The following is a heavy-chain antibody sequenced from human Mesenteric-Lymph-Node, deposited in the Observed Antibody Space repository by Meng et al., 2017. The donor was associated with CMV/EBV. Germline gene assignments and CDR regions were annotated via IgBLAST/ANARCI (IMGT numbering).Heavy chain of an antibody. V-gene: IGHV4-59*01. CDR2: IYYSGST. CDR1: GGSISSYY. Sequence: SETLSLTCTVSGGSISSYYWSRIRQPPGKGLEWIGYIYYSGSTNYNPSLKSRVTISVDTSKNQFSLKLSSVTAADTAVYYCARGKLKWELLDYWGQGTLVTVSS. J-gene: IGHJ4*02. D-gene: IGHD1-26*01. CDR3: ARGKLKWELLDY.